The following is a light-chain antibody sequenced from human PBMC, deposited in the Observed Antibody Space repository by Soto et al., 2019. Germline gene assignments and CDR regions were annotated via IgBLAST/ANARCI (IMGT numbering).Light chain of an antibody. CDR1: QSLLHYNGNNY. V-gene: IGKV2-28*01. Sequence: DIVMTQSPLSLPVTPGEPASISCRSSQSLLHYNGNNYLGWYLQRPGQSPQVLIYLGSNRASGVPDRFSGSGSGTDFTLEISRVETEDVGVYYCMQTLQTPLTFGQGTRLDIK. J-gene: IGKJ5*01. CDR2: LGS. CDR3: MQTLQTPLT.